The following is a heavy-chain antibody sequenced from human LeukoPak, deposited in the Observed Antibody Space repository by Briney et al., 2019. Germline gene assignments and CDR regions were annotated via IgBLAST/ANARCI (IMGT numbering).Heavy chain of an antibody. CDR3: ARHWAGETDFWSGYPYYYYYGMDV. CDR1: GGSISSYY. V-gene: IGHV4-59*08. D-gene: IGHD3-3*01. J-gene: IGHJ6*02. Sequence: SETLSLTCTVSGGSISSYYWSWIRQPPGKGLEWIGYIYCSGSTNYNPSLKSRVTISVDTSKNQFSLKLSSVTAADTAVYYCARHWAGETDFWSGYPYYYYYGMDVWGQGTTVTVSS. CDR2: IYCSGST.